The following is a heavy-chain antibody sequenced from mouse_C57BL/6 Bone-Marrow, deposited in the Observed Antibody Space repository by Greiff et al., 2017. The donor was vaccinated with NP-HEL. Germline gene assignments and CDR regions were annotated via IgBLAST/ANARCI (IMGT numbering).Heavy chain of an antibody. CDR3: ARSTTVVEGYYAMDY. CDR2: FDPEDGET. J-gene: IGHJ4*01. V-gene: IGHV14-2*01. CDR1: GFNIKDYY. Sequence: VQLQQSGAELVKPGASVKLSCTASGFNIKDYYMHWVKQRTEQGLEWIGRFDPEDGETKYAPKFQGKATITADTSSNTAYLQLSSLTSEDTAVYYCARSTTVVEGYYAMDYWGQGTSVTVSS. D-gene: IGHD1-1*01.